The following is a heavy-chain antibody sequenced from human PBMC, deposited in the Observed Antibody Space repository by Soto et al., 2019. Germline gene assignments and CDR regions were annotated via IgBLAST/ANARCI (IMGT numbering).Heavy chain of an antibody. J-gene: IGHJ4*02. CDR1: GFTFSSYA. CDR2: ISGSGGST. CDR3: AKVSGYYDSSGYYLFDY. V-gene: IGHV3-23*01. Sequence: GGSLRLSCAASGFTFSSYAMSRVRQAPGKGLEWVSAISGSGGSTYYADSVKGRFTISRDNSENTLYLQMNSLRAEDTAVYYCAKVSGYYDSSGYYLFDYWGQGTLVTV. D-gene: IGHD3-22*01.